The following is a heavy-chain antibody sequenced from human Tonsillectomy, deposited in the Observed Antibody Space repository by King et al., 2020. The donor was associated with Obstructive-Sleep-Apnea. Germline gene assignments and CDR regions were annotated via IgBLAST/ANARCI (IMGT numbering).Heavy chain of an antibody. D-gene: IGHD3-3*01. J-gene: IGHJ5*02. CDR3: ARSYYDFWSGYYPNWFDP. V-gene: IGHV2-26*01. CDR1: GFSLSNARMG. CDR2: ILSNEKK. Sequence: VTLKESGPVLVKPTETLTLTCTVSGFSLSNARMGVSWIRQPPGKALEWLAHILSNEKKSYSTSLKCRLTLSKETSKSQVVLTMTNMDPVDTATYYCARSYYDFWSGYYPNWFDPWGQGTLVTVSS.